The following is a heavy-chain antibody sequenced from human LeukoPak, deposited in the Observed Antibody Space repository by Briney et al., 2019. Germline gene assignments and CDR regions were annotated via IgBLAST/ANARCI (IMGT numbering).Heavy chain of an antibody. D-gene: IGHD4-23*01. Sequence: GASVKLSCKASGYTFSSYDISWVRQARGQGLEWMGWISAYNGNTNYVHKIQGRVTMTIDTSTSTAYMELRSLRSDDTAVYYCATLPWDLEGYWGQGTLVTVSS. CDR3: ATLPWDLEGY. V-gene: IGHV1-18*01. J-gene: IGHJ4*02. CDR1: GYTFSSYD. CDR2: ISAYNGNT.